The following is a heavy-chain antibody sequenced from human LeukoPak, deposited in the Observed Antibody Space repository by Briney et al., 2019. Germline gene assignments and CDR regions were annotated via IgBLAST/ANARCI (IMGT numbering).Heavy chain of an antibody. Sequence: PGGSLRLSCAASGFTFGDHYMDWVRQALGKGLEWVGRIRNNANSNTTDYAASVKGRFTISRDDSKNSLYLQMNSLKTEDTAVYYCARVRYYLDYWGQGTLVTVSS. D-gene: IGHD3-9*01. V-gene: IGHV3-72*01. CDR1: GFTFGDHY. CDR2: IRNNANSNTT. CDR3: ARVRYYLDY. J-gene: IGHJ4*02.